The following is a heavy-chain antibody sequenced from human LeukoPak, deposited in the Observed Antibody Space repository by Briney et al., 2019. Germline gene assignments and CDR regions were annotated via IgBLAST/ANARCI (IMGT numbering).Heavy chain of an antibody. CDR2: IYSGGST. V-gene: IGHV3-53*01. D-gene: IGHD3-3*01. Sequence: GGSLRLSCVASGSTVSNNYMNWVRQAPGKGLEWVSVIYSGGSTDYADSVRGRFTISRDNSKNTVYLQMNSLRAEDTAVYYCAKGAIPVYGVVDFWGQGTLVTVSS. J-gene: IGHJ4*02. CDR1: GSTVSNNY. CDR3: AKGAIPVYGVVDF.